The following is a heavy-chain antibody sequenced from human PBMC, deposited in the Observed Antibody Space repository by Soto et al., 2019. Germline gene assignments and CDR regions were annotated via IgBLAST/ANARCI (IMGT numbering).Heavy chain of an antibody. V-gene: IGHV3-64D*06. Sequence: HGGSLRLSCSASGFTFSSYAMHWVRQAPGKGLEYVSAISSNGGSTYYADSVKGRFTISRDNSKNTLYLQMSSLRAEDTAVYYCVNGYYDSSGYLYYGMDVWGQGTTVTVSS. CDR3: VNGYYDSSGYLYYGMDV. D-gene: IGHD3-22*01. CDR1: GFTFSSYA. CDR2: ISSNGGST. J-gene: IGHJ6*02.